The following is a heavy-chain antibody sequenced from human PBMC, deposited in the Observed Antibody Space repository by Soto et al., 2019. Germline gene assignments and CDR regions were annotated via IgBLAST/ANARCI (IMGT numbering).Heavy chain of an antibody. J-gene: IGHJ6*02. Sequence: GGSLRLSCAASGFTFDDYAMHWVRQAPGKGLEWVSGISWNSGSICYADSVKGRFTISRDNAKKSLYLQMNSLRAEDTALYYCAKDMGGSGSPDYYYYGMDVWGQGTMVTVSS. CDR2: ISWNSGSI. V-gene: IGHV3-9*01. CDR3: AKDMGGSGSPDYYYYGMDV. D-gene: IGHD3-10*01. CDR1: GFTFDDYA.